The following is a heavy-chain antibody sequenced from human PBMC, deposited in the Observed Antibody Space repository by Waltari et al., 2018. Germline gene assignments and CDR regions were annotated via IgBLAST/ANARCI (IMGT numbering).Heavy chain of an antibody. CDR3: AGLDYDFWSGPKGVIY. CDR1: GGTFSSYA. Sequence: QVQLVQSGAEVKKPGSSVTVSCKASGGTFSSYAISWVRQAPGQGLEWMGGLIPICGTANYAQKVQGRVTMTTDEYTSTSYMELSRLRAEDTAVYYCAGLDYDFWSGPKGVIYWGQGTLVTVSS. CDR2: LIPICGTA. V-gene: IGHV1-69*05. J-gene: IGHJ4*02. D-gene: IGHD3-3*01.